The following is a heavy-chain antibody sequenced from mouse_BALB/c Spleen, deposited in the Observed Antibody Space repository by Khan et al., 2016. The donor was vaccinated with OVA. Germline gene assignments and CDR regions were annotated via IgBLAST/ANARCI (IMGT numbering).Heavy chain of an antibody. J-gene: IGHJ3*01. D-gene: IGHD1-1*01. CDR3: ARRGDYCGLAY. V-gene: IGHV5-12*02. CDR1: GFTFSDYY. Sequence: EVELVESGGGLVQPGGSLKLSCATSGFTFSDYYMYWVRQTPEKRLEWVAYISNRGSTTYYPDTLRGRFTFSRDYAKNNLFLQMSRLKSEDTVISCCARRGDYCGLAYWGKGSLVTVSA. CDR2: ISNRGSTT.